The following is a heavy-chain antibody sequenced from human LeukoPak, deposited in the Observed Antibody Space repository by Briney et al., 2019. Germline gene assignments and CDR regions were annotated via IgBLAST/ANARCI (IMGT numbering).Heavy chain of an antibody. CDR1: GFTFDDYA. V-gene: IGHV3-9*01. Sequence: GRSLRLSCAASGFTFDDYAMHWVWQAPGKGLEWVSGISCNSGSIGYADSVKGRFTISRDNAKNSLYLQMNSLRPEDTAVYYCAKGAYYYDSSGQYYFDYWGQGTLVTVSS. CDR2: ISCNSGSI. J-gene: IGHJ4*02. D-gene: IGHD3-22*01. CDR3: AKGAYYYDSSGQYYFDY.